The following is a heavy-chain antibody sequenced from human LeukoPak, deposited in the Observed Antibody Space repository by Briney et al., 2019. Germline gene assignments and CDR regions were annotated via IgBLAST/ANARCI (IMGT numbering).Heavy chain of an antibody. CDR2: IYYSGST. Sequence: SETLSLTCTVSGGSISSSSYYWGWIRQPPGKGLEWIGSIYYSGSTYYNPSLKSRVTISVDTSKNQFSLKLSSVTAADTAVYYCARDDENNWFDPWGRGTLVTVSS. V-gene: IGHV4-39*07. CDR1: GGSISSSSYY. J-gene: IGHJ5*02. CDR3: ARDDENNWFDP.